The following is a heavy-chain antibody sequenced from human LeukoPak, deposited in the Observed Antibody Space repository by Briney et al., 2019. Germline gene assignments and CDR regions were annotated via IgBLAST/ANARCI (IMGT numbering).Heavy chain of an antibody. CDR3: AKDRSCINDVCHGDLDY. D-gene: IGHD2-8*01. V-gene: IGHV3-23*01. Sequence: GGSLRLSCAASRFTFTRHAMSWVRQAPGKGLEWVSTTGLESVHTLCADSVQGRFTVSRDNSKNTVYLQMNSLRAEDTAVYYCAKDRSCINDVCHGDLDYWGQGTLVTVSS. CDR1: RFTFTRHA. CDR2: TGLESVHT. J-gene: IGHJ4*02.